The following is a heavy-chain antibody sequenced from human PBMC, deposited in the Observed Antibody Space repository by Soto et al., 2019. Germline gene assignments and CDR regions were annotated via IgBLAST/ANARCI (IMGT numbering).Heavy chain of an antibody. V-gene: IGHV4-30-2*01. CDR1: DGSISSCGYS. D-gene: IGHD2-8*01. CDR2: IYHSGST. J-gene: IGHJ3*02. CDR3: ARGNIVLMPGRLPRVARRPLPNHQAFAI. Sequence: PTEPLSLSRAVSDGSISSCGYSWSWIRQPTRKGLEWIGYIYHSGSTYYNPSLKSRVTISVDRSKNQFSLKLSSVTAADTAVYYCARGNIVLMPGRLPRVARRPLPNHQAFAIWAQALMVT.